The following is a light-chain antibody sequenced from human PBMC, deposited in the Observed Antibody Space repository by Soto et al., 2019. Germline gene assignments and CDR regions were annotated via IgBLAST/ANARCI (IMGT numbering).Light chain of an antibody. CDR1: QSVSSN. Sequence: EIVMTQSPATLSVSPGERATLSCRASQSVSSNLAWYQQKPGQAPRLLIYGASTRATGIPDRVSGSGSGTEFTLTISSLQSEDFAVYYCQQYNNWPPEYTFGQGTKLEIK. CDR3: QQYNNWPPEYT. V-gene: IGKV3-15*01. J-gene: IGKJ2*01. CDR2: GAS.